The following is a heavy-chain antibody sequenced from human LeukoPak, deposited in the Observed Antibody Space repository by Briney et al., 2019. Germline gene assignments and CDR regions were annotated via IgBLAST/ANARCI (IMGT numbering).Heavy chain of an antibody. CDR1: GGSIRSSYYY. Sequence: SETLSLTCTVSGGSIRSSYYYWGWIRQPPGKGLEWIGSIYDSGSTYYNPSLKSRVTISVDTSKNQFSLKLSSVTAADTAVYYCARHGSGWYVVAANNWFDPWGQGTLVTVSS. CDR3: ARHGSGWYVVAANNWFDP. J-gene: IGHJ5*02. D-gene: IGHD6-19*01. V-gene: IGHV4-39*01. CDR2: IYDSGST.